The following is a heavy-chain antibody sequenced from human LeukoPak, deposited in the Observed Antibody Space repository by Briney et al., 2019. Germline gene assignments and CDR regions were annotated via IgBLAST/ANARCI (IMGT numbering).Heavy chain of an antibody. D-gene: IGHD6-13*01. CDR2: INHSGST. J-gene: IGHJ4*02. Sequence: SETLSLTCAVYGGSFSGYYWSWIRQPPRKGLEWIGEINHSGSTNYNPSLKSRVTISLDTSKNQYSLKLSSVTAADTAVYYCARGGSSSASSGAEGYWGQGTLVTVSS. CDR1: GGSFSGYY. CDR3: ARGGSSSASSGAEGY. V-gene: IGHV4-34*01.